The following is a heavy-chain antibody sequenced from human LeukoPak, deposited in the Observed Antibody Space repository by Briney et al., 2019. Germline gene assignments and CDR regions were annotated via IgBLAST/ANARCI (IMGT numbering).Heavy chain of an antibody. CDR1: GFTFGDYA. V-gene: IGHV3-49*04. D-gene: IGHD6-19*01. CDR2: IRSKRYDGAT. J-gene: IGHJ4*02. CDR3: TRDILSGWYYFDF. Sequence: GGSLRLSCTASGFTFGDYAMSWVRQAPGKGLEWVGYIRSKRYDGATEYAASVKGRFTISRDDSKSVAYLHMNSLKTEDTAIYYCTRDILSGWYYFDFWGQGTLVTVSS.